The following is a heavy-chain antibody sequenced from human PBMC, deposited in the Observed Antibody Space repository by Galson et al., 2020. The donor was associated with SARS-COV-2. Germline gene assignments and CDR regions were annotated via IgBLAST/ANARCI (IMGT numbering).Heavy chain of an antibody. J-gene: IGHJ3*02. CDR1: GYTFTYNY. D-gene: IGHD7-27*01. CDR3: AREKGLGMEALDI. CDR2: VNPISGGT. Sequence: ASVKVSCKASGYTFTYNYMHWVRQAPGQGLEWMGWVNPISGGTNYAQRFQDRVTMTRDTSINTAYMELRSLRSDDTAVYFCAREKGLGMEALDIWGQGTMVTVSS. V-gene: IGHV1-2*02.